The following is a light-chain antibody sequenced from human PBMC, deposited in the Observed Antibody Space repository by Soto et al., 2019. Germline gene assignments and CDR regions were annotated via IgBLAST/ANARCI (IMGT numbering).Light chain of an antibody. CDR2: AAS. V-gene: IGKV1-9*01. Sequence: DLQLTQSPSFLSASVGDRVTITCRASQGISSYLAWYQQKPGKAPKLLIYAASTLQSGVPSRFSGSGSGTEFTLTISSLQPEDFATYYCQQLNTRGTFGQGTKLEIK. J-gene: IGKJ2*01. CDR1: QGISSY. CDR3: QQLNTRGT.